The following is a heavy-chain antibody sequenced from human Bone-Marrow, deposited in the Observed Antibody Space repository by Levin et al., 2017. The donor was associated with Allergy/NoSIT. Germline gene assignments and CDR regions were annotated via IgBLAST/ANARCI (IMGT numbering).Heavy chain of an antibody. CDR2: IKSDGTIT. V-gene: IGHV3-74*01. CDR1: GLSFSSYW. J-gene: IGHJ4*02. D-gene: IGHD2-21*02. CDR3: ARGSIGTGKGDLGAVY. Sequence: GESLKISCVMSGLSFSSYWIHWVRQGPGKGLEWVSRIKSDGTITNYADSVKGRFTISRDNGENTVYLEMDSLRPEDTAVYYCARGSIGTGKGDLGAVYWGQGTPVTVSS.